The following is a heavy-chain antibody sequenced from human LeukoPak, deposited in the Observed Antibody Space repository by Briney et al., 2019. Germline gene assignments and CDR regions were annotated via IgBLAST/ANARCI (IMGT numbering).Heavy chain of an antibody. Sequence: SETLSLTCAVYGGSFSSYYWSWIRQPPGKGLEWIGYIYYSGSTNYNPSLKSRVTISVDTSKNQFSLKLSSVTAADTAVYYCARWGYYDSTFDYWGQGTLVTVSS. D-gene: IGHD3-22*01. CDR2: IYYSGST. J-gene: IGHJ4*02. CDR1: GGSFSSYY. V-gene: IGHV4-59*08. CDR3: ARWGYYDSTFDY.